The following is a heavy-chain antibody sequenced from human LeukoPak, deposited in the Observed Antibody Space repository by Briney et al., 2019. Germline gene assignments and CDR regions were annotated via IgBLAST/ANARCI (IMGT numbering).Heavy chain of an antibody. Sequence: PGGSLRLSCAASGFTFSSYSMNWVRQAPGKGLEWVSSISSSSSYIYYADSVKGRFTISRDNAKNSLYLQINSLRAEDTAVYYCARDQSYYDPRGDYWGQGTLVTVSS. D-gene: IGHD3-22*01. CDR3: ARDQSYYDPRGDY. V-gene: IGHV3-21*01. CDR2: ISSSSSYI. J-gene: IGHJ4*02. CDR1: GFTFSSYS.